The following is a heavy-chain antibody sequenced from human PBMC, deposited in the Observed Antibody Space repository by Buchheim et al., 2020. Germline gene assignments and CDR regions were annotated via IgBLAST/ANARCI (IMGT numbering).Heavy chain of an antibody. CDR3: AKSHSSDWYSFDY. V-gene: IGHV3-30*18. Sequence: QVQLVESGGGVVQPGGSLRLSCAASGFTFSIYGMDWVRQAPGKGLEWVAVISNDGSEKYYADSVKGRFTLSRDNSKNTLSLQMNSLRAEDTAVYYCAKSHSSDWYSFDYWGQGTL. J-gene: IGHJ4*02. CDR2: ISNDGSEK. D-gene: IGHD6-19*01. CDR1: GFTFSIYG.